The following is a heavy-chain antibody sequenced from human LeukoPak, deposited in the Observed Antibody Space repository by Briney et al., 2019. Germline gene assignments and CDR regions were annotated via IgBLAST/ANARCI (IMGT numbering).Heavy chain of an antibody. CDR3: ARPTPPGGGYVPFEY. J-gene: IGHJ4*02. D-gene: IGHD5-12*01. Sequence: GGSLRLSCAASGFIFNNYAMHWVRQAPGKGLEWVALISSDGSKKSYADSVKGRFTISRDNAKNSLYLQIHSLRAEDTAVYYCARPTPPGGGYVPFEYWGQGTLVTVSS. V-gene: IGHV3-30*04. CDR1: GFIFNNYA. CDR2: ISSDGSKK.